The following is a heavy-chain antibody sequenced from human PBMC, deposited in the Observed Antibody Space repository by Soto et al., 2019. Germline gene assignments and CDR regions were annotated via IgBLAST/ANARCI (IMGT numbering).Heavy chain of an antibody. CDR1: GFTFSSYS. V-gene: IGHV3-48*02. CDR2: ISRSSSTI. J-gene: IGHJ4*02. Sequence: GGSLRLSCAASGFTFSSYSMNWVRQAPGKGLEWVSYISRSSSTIYYADTVKGRFTNSRDNAKVSLYLQMNSLRDEDTAVYYCARALSGYDSSGGWGQGT. D-gene: IGHD3-22*01. CDR3: ARALSGYDSSGG.